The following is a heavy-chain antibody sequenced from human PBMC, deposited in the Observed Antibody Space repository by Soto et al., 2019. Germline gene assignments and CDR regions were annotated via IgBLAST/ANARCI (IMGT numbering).Heavy chain of an antibody. D-gene: IGHD3-10*01. Sequence: VRKTQGKGLEWVSGLSASGKSTYYADSVKGRFTISRDNSRNTLYLQMNSLRAEDTAIYYCSKDSYYGSASCSRCFGYWGLPTLVTVSS. CDR3: SKDSYYGSASCSRCFGY. V-gene: IGHV3-23*01. J-gene: IGHJ4*02. CDR2: LSASGKST.